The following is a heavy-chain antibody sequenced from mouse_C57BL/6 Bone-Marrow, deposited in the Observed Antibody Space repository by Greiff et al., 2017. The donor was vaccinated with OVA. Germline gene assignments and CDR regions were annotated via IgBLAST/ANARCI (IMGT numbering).Heavy chain of an antibody. CDR2: IYPGGGYT. CDR1: GYTFTNYW. CDR3: ARGTNYYGSSHWYFDV. Sequence: QVQLKESGAELVRPGTSVKMSCKASGYTFTNYWIGWAKQRPGHGLEWIGDIYPGGGYTNYNEKFKGKATLTADKSSSTAYMQFSSLTSEDTAIYYCARGTNYYGSSHWYFDVWGTGTTVTVSS. J-gene: IGHJ1*03. D-gene: IGHD1-1*01. V-gene: IGHV1-63*01.